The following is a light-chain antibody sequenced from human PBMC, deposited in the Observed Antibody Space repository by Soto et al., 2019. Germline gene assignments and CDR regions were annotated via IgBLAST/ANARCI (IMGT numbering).Light chain of an antibody. J-gene: IGKJ5*01. Sequence: EIVLTHSPCTLSWSPGERATRACSAIQIVVSRFLACYQQKPGQAPRLLIYDASNRATGIPARFSGSGSGTDFTLTISSLEPEDFAVYYCQQRSNWPQVTFGQGTRLEIK. CDR3: QQRSNWPQVT. V-gene: IGKV3-11*01. CDR2: DAS. CDR1: QIVVSRF.